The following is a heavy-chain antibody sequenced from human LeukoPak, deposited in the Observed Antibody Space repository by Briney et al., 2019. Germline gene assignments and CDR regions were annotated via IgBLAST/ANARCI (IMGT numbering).Heavy chain of an antibody. D-gene: IGHD1-26*01. CDR2: INPSGGST. CDR3: AREAGYSGRENAFDI. Sequence: ASVKVSCKASGYTFTSYDFNWVRQATGQRPEWMGIINPSGGSTSYAQKFQGRVTMTRDTSTSTVYMELSSLRSEDTAVYYCAREAGYSGRENAFDIWGQGTMVTVSS. J-gene: IGHJ3*02. V-gene: IGHV1-46*01. CDR1: GYTFTSYD.